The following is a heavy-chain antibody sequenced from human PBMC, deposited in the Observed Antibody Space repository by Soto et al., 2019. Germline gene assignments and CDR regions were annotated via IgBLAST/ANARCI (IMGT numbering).Heavy chain of an antibody. CDR2: INHSGST. J-gene: IGHJ4*02. CDR1: GGSFSGYY. Sequence: SETLSLTCAVYGGSFSGYYWSWIRQPPGKGLEWIGEINHSGSTNYNPSLKSRVTISVDTSKNQFSLKLSSVTAADTAVYYCARGYYDFWSGPIGYWGQGTRVTVSS. V-gene: IGHV4-34*01. CDR3: ARGYYDFWSGPIGY. D-gene: IGHD3-3*01.